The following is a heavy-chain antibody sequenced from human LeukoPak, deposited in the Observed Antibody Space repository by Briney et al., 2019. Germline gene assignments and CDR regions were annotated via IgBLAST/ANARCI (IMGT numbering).Heavy chain of an antibody. CDR3: AREGVRGYFDGRAFDL. CDR2: INHSGST. J-gene: IGHJ2*01. V-gene: IGHV4-34*01. Sequence: SETLSLTCAVYGGSFSGYYWSWIRQPPGKGLEWIGEINHSGSTNYNPSLKSRVTISVDTSKNQFSLKLSSVTAADTAVYYCAREGVRGYFDGRAFDLWGRGTLVTVSS. D-gene: IGHD2/OR15-2a*01. CDR1: GGSFSGYY.